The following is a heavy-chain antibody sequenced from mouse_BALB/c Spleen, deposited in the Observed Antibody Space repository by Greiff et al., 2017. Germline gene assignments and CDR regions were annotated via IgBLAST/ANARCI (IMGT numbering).Heavy chain of an antibody. J-gene: IGHJ4*01. CDR1: GYTFTSYT. D-gene: IGHD1-1*01. Sequence: VQLQQSAAELARPGASVKMSCKASGYTFTSYTMHWVKQRPGQGLEWIGYINPSSGYTEYNQKCKDKTTLTADKSSSTAYMQLSSLTSEDSAVYYCEREKNYGSSYNAMDDWGQGTSVTVSS. V-gene: IGHV1-4*02. CDR2: INPSSGYT. CDR3: EREKNYGSSYNAMDD.